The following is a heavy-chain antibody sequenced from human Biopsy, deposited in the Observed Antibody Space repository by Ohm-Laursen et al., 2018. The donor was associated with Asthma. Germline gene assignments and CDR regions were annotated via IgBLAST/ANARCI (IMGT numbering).Heavy chain of an antibody. J-gene: IGHJ6*02. CDR2: INAGNGNT. Sequence: ASVKVSCKASGYTFIHFAIHWVRQAPGQRLEWMGWINAGNGNTKYSQKFQGRVTITRDTSASTAYMDLSSLRSEDSAVYYCAREVSTVDYGYYYFAMDVWGQGTTVTVSS. D-gene: IGHD4-17*01. CDR1: GYTFIHFA. CDR3: AREVSTVDYGYYYFAMDV. V-gene: IGHV1-3*01.